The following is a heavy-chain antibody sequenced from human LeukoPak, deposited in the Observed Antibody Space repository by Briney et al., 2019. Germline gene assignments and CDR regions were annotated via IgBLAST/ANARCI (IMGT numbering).Heavy chain of an antibody. J-gene: IGHJ3*02. Sequence: SETLSLTSAVRDDSSSSHYWTSIPQPPGEGLGWIVYISYSRSTNYNPSLKSRVTISIDTSKNQFSLKLSSVTAADTAVYYCARDLVTVTKEFDIWGQGTMVSVSS. V-gene: IGHV4-59*11. CDR1: DDSSSSHY. D-gene: IGHD4-17*01. CDR2: ISYSRST. CDR3: ARDLVTVTKEFDI.